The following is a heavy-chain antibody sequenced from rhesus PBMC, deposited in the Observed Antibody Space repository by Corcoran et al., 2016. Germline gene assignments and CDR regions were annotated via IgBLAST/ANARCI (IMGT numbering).Heavy chain of an antibody. D-gene: IGHD2-27*01. CDR1: GGSISSSY. CDR3: ARRGVVLFTAQYHFDY. J-gene: IGHJ4*01. V-gene: IGHV4-169*01. CDR2: IYGSGSST. Sequence: QLQLQESGPGLVKPSETLSVTCAVSGGSISSSYWSWIRQAPGKGLEWIGYIYGSGSSTNDNPSLKSRVTISTDTSKNQFSLKLSSVTVADTAVYYCARRGVVLFTAQYHFDYWGQGVLVTVSS.